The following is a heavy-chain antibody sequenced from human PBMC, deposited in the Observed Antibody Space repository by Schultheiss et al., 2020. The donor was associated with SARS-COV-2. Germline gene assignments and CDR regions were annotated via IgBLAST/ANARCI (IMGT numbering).Heavy chain of an antibody. CDR3: ARGGMLVVVPDY. J-gene: IGHJ4*02. CDR1: GGSISSYY. CDR2: IYYSGST. V-gene: IGHV4-59*12. Sequence: SETLSLTCTVSGGSISSYYWSWIRQPPGKGLEWIGYIYYSGSTNYNPSLKSRVTMSVDTSKNQFSLKLSSVTAADTAVYYCARGGMLVVVPDYWGQGTLVTVSS. D-gene: IGHD3-22*01.